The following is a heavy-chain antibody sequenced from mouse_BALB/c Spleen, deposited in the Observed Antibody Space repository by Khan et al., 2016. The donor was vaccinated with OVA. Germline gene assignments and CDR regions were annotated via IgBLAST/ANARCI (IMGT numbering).Heavy chain of an antibody. Sequence: VQLQQSGAELARPGASVKMSCKASGYTFTSYTIHWIKQRPGQGLEWIGYINPSNGYTNYNQKFKDKATLTTDTSSTTAYLQLSSLTSDDSAVYNSVRDGAYHRNDGWFAYWGQGTLVTVSA. CDR3: VRDGAYHRNDGWFAY. D-gene: IGHD2-14*01. J-gene: IGHJ3*01. CDR2: INPSNGYT. CDR1: GYTFTSYT. V-gene: IGHV1-4*01.